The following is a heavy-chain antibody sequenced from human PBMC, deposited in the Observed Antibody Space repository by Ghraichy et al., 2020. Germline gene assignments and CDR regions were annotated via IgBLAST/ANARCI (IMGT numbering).Heavy chain of an antibody. D-gene: IGHD3-3*02. J-gene: IGHJ4*02. CDR2: IYHDGDT. V-gene: IGHV4-59*01. Sequence: GSLSLTCTVSGAPITSYYWSWVRQPPGKGLEWIAYIYHDGDTDYIPSLKSRATISIDTSRNTVSLKLSSVTAADTAVYHCARGHFGLEDWGQGTLVTVSS. CDR1: GAPITSYY. CDR3: ARGHFGLED.